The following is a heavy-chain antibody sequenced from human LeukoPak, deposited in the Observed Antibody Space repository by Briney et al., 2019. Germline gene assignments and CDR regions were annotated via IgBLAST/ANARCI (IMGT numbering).Heavy chain of an antibody. V-gene: IGHV4-4*07. CDR3: ARDGADVYGRAFDY. D-gene: IGHD3-10*01. CDR1: GGSISSYF. CDR2: IHASGTT. J-gene: IGHJ4*02. Sequence: AETLTLTCIVSGGSISSYFWTLIRQHAGEGLEWIGRIHASGTTNYNSSLKSRVSMSVDTSKNQFSLKLTSVTAADTAVYFCARDGADVYGRAFDYWGQGTLVSVSS.